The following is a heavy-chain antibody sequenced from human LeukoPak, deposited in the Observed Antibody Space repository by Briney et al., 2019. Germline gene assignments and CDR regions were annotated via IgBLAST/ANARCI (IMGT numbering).Heavy chain of an antibody. J-gene: IGHJ6*03. D-gene: IGHD1-26*01. Sequence: SETLSLTCTVSGGSISNYYWNWIRQPPGKGLEWIGYIYYSGTTNYNPSLKSRVSMSVDTSKNQFSLKLSSVTAADTAVYYCARAPELKYSGSSQAPLYYYYYMDVWGKGTTVTVSS. CDR2: IYYSGTT. CDR3: ARAPELKYSGSSQAPLYYYYYMDV. V-gene: IGHV4-59*01. CDR1: GGSISNYY.